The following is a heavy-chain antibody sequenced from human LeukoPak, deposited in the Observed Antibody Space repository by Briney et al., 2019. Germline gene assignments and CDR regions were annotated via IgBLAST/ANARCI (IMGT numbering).Heavy chain of an antibody. J-gene: IGHJ3*02. Sequence: GGSLRLSCAASGFTFSSYAMSWVRQALGKGLEWVSVISGSGGSTYYADSVKGRFTISRDNSKNTLYLQMNSLRAEDTAVYYCAKDIYCSGGSCHDAFDIWGQGTMVTVSS. V-gene: IGHV3-23*01. CDR1: GFTFSSYA. CDR2: ISGSGGST. D-gene: IGHD2-15*01. CDR3: AKDIYCSGGSCHDAFDI.